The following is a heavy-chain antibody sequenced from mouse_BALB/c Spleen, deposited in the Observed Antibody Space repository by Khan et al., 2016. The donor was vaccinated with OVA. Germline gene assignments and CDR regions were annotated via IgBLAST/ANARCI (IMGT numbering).Heavy chain of an antibody. CDR3: ARSVTITTVVATDFDY. CDR2: IRYSGRT. V-gene: IGHV3-2*02. CDR1: GYSITSDYA. J-gene: IGHJ2*01. Sequence: EVQLQESGPGLVKPSQSLSLTCTVTGYSITSDYAWNWIRQFPGNKLEWMGYIRYSGRTSSNPSLNSRTSITRDTSKNQFFLQLNSVTTEDTATDYCARSVTITTVVATDFDYWGQGTTLTVSS. D-gene: IGHD1-1*01.